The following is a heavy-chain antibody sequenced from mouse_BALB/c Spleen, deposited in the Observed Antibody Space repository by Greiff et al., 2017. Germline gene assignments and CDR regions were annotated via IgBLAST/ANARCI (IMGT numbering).Heavy chain of an antibody. D-gene: IGHD1-2*01. CDR3: ARLLRLYAMDY. CDR2: ISSGGGST. Sequence: EVHLVESGGGLVKPGGSLKLSCAASGFAFSSYDMSWVRQTPEKRLEWVAYISSGGGSTYYPDTVKGRFTISRDNAKNTLYLQMSSLKSEDTAMYYCARLLRLYAMDYWGQGTSVTVSS. CDR1: GFAFSSYD. J-gene: IGHJ4*01. V-gene: IGHV5-12-1*01.